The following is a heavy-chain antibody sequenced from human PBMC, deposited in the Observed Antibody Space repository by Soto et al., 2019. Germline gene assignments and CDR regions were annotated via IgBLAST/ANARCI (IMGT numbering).Heavy chain of an antibody. CDR2: ISSRSNFI. D-gene: IGHD2-8*01. CDR1: GFIFGNYS. J-gene: IGHJ6*02. CDR3: ARVQKLYGNSVYYYGMDV. V-gene: IGHV3-21*02. Sequence: EVQLVASGGGLVRPGGSLRLSCEASGFIFGNYSMNWVRQAPGKGLEWVSSISSRSNFIYYADSLRGRVTISRDNTQNSLHLQMNSLRVEDTAIYYCARVQKLYGNSVYYYGMDVWGQGTTVTVSS.